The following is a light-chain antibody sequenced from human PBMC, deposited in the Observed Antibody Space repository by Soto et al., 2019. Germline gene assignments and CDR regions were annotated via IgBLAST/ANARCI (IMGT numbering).Light chain of an antibody. V-gene: IGLV1-44*01. J-gene: IGLJ1*01. CDR2: SNN. CDR1: SSNIGSNT. Sequence: QSVLTQPPSASGTFGQRVTISCSGSSSNIGSNTVNWYQQLPGTAPKLLIFSNNQRPSGVPDRFSGSKSGTSASLAISGLXXXXXXXXXCAAWDDSLNGHYVFGTGTKLTVL. CDR3: AAWDDSLNGHYV.